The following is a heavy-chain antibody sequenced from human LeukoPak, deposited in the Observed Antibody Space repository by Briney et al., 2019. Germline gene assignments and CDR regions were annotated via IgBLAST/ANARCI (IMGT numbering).Heavy chain of an antibody. CDR3: ARGGSSFPNYYYYYGMDV. V-gene: IGHV4-59*02. Sequence: SSETLSLTCTVSGGSVSSYYWSWIRQPPGKGLEWIGHIYYSGSTNYNPSLKSRVTISVDTSQNQFSLKLSSVTAADTAVYYCARGGSSFPNYYYYYGMDVWGQGTTVTVSS. CDR2: IYYSGST. J-gene: IGHJ6*02. CDR1: GGSVSSYY. D-gene: IGHD6-6*01.